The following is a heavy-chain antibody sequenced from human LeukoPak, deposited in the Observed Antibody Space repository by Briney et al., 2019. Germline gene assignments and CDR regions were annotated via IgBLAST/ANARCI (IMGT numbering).Heavy chain of an antibody. CDR3: ARDSYSDSSGYWGYFDY. Sequence: GALRLSCAASGFTFSSYSMNWVRQAPGKGLEWVSYISSSSRTTYYADSVKGRFTISRDNAMNSMYLQMNSLRAEDTAVYYCARDSYSDSSGYWGYFDYWGQGTLVTVSS. D-gene: IGHD3-22*01. V-gene: IGHV3-48*04. CDR1: GFTFSSYS. J-gene: IGHJ4*02. CDR2: ISSSSRTT.